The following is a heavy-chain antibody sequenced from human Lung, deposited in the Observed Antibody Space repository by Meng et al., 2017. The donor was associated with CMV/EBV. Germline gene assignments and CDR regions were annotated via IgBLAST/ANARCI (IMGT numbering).Heavy chain of an antibody. CDR2: ISGSGSVT. CDR1: GLTFSSFA. V-gene: IGHV3-23*01. Sequence: SXAASGLTFSSFAMSWVRQSPSKGLEWVSVISGSGSVTYYADSVQGRFTISRDNSKQKLFLRMNSLRVEETAVYYCASRGVTIFGKNYDIDNWGQGTXVTVSS. D-gene: IGHD3-3*01. J-gene: IGHJ4*02. CDR3: ASRGVTIFGKNYDIDN.